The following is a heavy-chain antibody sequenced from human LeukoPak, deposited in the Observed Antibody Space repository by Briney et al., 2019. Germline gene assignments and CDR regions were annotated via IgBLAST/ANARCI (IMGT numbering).Heavy chain of an antibody. J-gene: IGHJ4*02. CDR3: ASRPYTYGYFDN. CDR1: GASISSGGYY. D-gene: IGHD2-2*02. Sequence: SQTLSLTCTVSGASISSGGYYWGWIRQHPGKGLEWIGYIYYSGSTYHNPSLKSRVTISADTSKNQFSLKLSSVTAADTAVYYCASRPYTYGYFDNWGPGTLVTVSS. CDR2: IYYSGST. V-gene: IGHV4-31*03.